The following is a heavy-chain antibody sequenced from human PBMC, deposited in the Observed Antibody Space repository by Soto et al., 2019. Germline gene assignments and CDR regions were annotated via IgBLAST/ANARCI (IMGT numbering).Heavy chain of an antibody. V-gene: IGHV4-39*01. CDR2: FYDSEST. CDR1: GGSISSGPYS. Sequence: QLQLQESGPGLVKPSETLSLTGTVSGGSISSGPYSWGWIRQPPGEGLEWIGTFYDSESTYYNPSLESRVTISGDTYKHQFSLKVSSVTVADTAVYYCARLGGYCSSTSCYGYYGMDVWGQGTTVTVSS. D-gene: IGHD2-2*01. CDR3: ARLGGYCSSTSCYGYYGMDV. J-gene: IGHJ6*02.